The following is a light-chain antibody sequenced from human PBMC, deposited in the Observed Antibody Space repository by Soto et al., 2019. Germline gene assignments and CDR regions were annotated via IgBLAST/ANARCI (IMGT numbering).Light chain of an antibody. CDR2: AAS. CDR1: EAIRSA. CDR3: LLDFRYFWA. V-gene: IGKV1-6*01. Sequence: IQMTQSPSTLSASVGDRVTITCRASEAIRSALGWYQQKPGKVPKLLIYAASILQSGVPSRFSGSGSGTDFTLTISSLQPEDFATYYCLLDFRYFWAFGQGTKVDIK. J-gene: IGKJ1*01.